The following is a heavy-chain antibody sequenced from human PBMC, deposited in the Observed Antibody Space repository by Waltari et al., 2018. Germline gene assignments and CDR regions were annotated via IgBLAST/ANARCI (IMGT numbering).Heavy chain of an antibody. CDR3: ARADGSTWPFEC. Sequence: EVQLVESGGGLVKPGGSLRLSCAASGFSFSSYNMNWIRQAPGKGLEWVSSISGRGTYIYYADALKGRFTISRDNAKNSLFLQMNSLRAEDTAVYFCARADGSTWPFECWGQGTLVIVSS. CDR2: ISGRGTYI. D-gene: IGHD6-13*01. CDR1: GFSFSSYN. V-gene: IGHV3-21*01. J-gene: IGHJ4*02.